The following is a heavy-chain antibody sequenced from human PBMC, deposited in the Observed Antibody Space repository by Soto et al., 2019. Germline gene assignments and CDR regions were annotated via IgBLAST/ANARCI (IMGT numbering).Heavy chain of an antibody. CDR2: IYYSGST. Sequence: SETLSLTCTVSGGSISSGGYYWSWIRQHPGKGLEWIGYIYYSGSTYYNPSLKSRVTISVDTSKNQFSLKLSSVTAADTAVYYCARVKLWFGEFHFDYWGQGTLVTVSS. CDR1: GGSISSGGYY. J-gene: IGHJ4*02. V-gene: IGHV4-31*03. CDR3: ARVKLWFGEFHFDY. D-gene: IGHD3-10*01.